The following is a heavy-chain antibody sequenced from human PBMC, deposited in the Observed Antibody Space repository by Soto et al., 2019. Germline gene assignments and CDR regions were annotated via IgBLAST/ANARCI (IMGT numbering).Heavy chain of an antibody. D-gene: IGHD1-26*01. CDR3: AKDHGWELLHTGAFDI. J-gene: IGHJ3*02. Sequence: GGSLRLSCAASGFTFSSYAMSWVRQAPGKGLEWVSAISGSGGSTYYADSVKGRFTISRDNSKNTLYLQMNSLRAEDTAVYYCAKDHGWELLHTGAFDIWGQGTMVTVSS. CDR2: ISGSGGST. CDR1: GFTFSSYA. V-gene: IGHV3-23*01.